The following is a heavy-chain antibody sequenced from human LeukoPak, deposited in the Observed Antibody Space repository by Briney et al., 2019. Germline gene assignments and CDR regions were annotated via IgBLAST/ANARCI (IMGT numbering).Heavy chain of an antibody. CDR2: INPNSAAT. D-gene: IGHD6-13*01. J-gene: IGHJ5*02. CDR3: ARGVGSSWFAD. V-gene: IGHV1-2*02. Sequence: ASVKVSCKASGYTFIANYIHWVRQAPGQGLEWMGWINPNSAATSYAQNFEGRVTMTRDTSMTTHYMELSRLTSDDKAVYYCARGVGSSWFADWGQGTLVTVPS. CDR1: GYTFIANY.